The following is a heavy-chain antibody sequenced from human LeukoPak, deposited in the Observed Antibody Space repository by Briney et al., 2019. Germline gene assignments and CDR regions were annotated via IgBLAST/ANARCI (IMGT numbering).Heavy chain of an antibody. Sequence: PGGSLRLSCAASGFTFSSYEMNWVRQAPGKGLEWVSYIGSSGSTIYYADSVKGRFTISRDNAKNSPYLQMNSLRAEDTAVYYCAKDPRWFGELSQNWFDPWGQGTLVTVSS. CDR1: GFTFSSYE. CDR2: IGSSGSTI. D-gene: IGHD3-10*01. CDR3: AKDPRWFGELSQNWFDP. J-gene: IGHJ5*02. V-gene: IGHV3-48*03.